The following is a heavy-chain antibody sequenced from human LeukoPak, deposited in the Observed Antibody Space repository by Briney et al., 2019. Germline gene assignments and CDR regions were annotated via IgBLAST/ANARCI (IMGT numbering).Heavy chain of an antibody. Sequence: ASVKVSRKASGYTFTTYAMNWVRQAPGQGLEWMGWINTNTGNPTYAQGFTGRFVFPLDTSVSTAYLQISSLKAEDTAVYYCARGRGAVAGTGNTYYFDYWGQGTLATVSS. V-gene: IGHV7-4-1*02. D-gene: IGHD6-19*01. CDR1: GYTFTTYA. J-gene: IGHJ4*02. CDR3: ARGRGAVAGTGNTYYFDY. CDR2: INTNTGNP.